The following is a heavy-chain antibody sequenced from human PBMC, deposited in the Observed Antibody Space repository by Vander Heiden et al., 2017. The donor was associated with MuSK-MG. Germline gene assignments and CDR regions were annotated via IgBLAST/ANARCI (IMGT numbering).Heavy chain of an antibody. J-gene: IGHJ1*01. V-gene: IGHV4-39*01. CDR2: IYYSGST. CDR3: ARLRGYCSGGSCYSNKYFQH. CDR1: GGSISSRSYY. Sequence: QLQLQESGPGLVKPSETLSLTCTVSGGSISSRSYYWGWIRQPPGKGLEWIGSIYYSGSTYYNPSLKSRVTISVDTSKNQFSLKLSSVTAADTAVYYCARLRGYCSGGSCYSNKYFQHWGQGTLVTVSS. D-gene: IGHD2-15*01.